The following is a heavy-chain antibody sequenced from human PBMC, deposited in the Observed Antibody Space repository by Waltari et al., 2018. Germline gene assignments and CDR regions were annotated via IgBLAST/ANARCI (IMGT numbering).Heavy chain of an antibody. CDR2: LEREDGET. D-gene: IGHD6-19*01. CDR1: GYTLTELS. J-gene: IGHJ4*02. Sequence: QVQLVQSGAEVKKPGASVKVSCKVSGYTLTELSMHWVRQAPGKGLEWMGGLEREDGETIYAQKCQGRVTMTEDTSTDTAYMELSSMRSEDTAVYYCAAWGSSGWYSVDGYFAYWGQGTLVTVSS. CDR3: AAWGSSGWYSVDGYFAY. V-gene: IGHV1-24*01.